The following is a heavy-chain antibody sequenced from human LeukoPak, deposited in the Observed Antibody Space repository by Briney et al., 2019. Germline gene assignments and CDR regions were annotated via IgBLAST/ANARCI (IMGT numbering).Heavy chain of an antibody. CDR3: ARAVERYLDSPWNY. D-gene: IGHD3-9*01. Sequence: ASVKVSCKASGYTFTSYGISWVRQAPGQGLEWMGWISAYNGNTNYAQKLQGRVTMTTDTSTSTAYMELSSLRSEDTAVYYCARAVERYLDSPWNYWGQGTLVTVSS. V-gene: IGHV1-18*01. CDR2: ISAYNGNT. J-gene: IGHJ4*02. CDR1: GYTFTSYG.